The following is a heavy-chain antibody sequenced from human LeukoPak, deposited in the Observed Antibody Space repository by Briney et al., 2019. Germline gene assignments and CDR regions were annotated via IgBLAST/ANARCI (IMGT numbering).Heavy chain of an antibody. Sequence: SQTLSLTCTDSGGSISSGDYYWSWIRQPPGKGLEWIGYIYYSGSTYYNPSLKSRVTISVDTSKNQFSLKLSSVTAADTAVYYCARKLRFLEWLPYARWFDPWGQGTLVTVSS. D-gene: IGHD3-3*01. CDR1: GGSISSGDYY. CDR3: ARKLRFLEWLPYARWFDP. CDR2: IYYSGST. J-gene: IGHJ5*02. V-gene: IGHV4-30-4*08.